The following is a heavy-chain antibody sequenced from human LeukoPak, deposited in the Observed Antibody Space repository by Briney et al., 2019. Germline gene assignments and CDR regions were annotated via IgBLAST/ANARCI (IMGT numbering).Heavy chain of an antibody. D-gene: IGHD3-3*01. Sequence: GGSLRLSCTASGFTFGDYAMSWVRQAPGKGLEWVGFIRSKAYGGTTEYAASVKGRFTISRDDSKSIAYLQMNSLKTEDTAVYYCTRNPELRYSSYYYYMDVWGKGTTVTISS. CDR1: GFTFGDYA. CDR3: TRNPELRYSSYYYYMDV. J-gene: IGHJ6*03. V-gene: IGHV3-49*04. CDR2: IRSKAYGGTT.